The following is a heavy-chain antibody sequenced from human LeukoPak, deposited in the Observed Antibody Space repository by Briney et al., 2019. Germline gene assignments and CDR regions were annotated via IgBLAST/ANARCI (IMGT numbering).Heavy chain of an antibody. Sequence: ETSETLSLTCTVSGGSISSSSYYWSWIRQPGGKGLEWIGRIYTSGSTNYNPSLKSRVTMSVDTSKNQFSLKLSSVTAADTAVYYCARLSSSWYSPYNWFDPWGQGTLVTVSS. CDR3: ARLSSSWYSPYNWFDP. CDR1: GGSISSSSYY. CDR2: IYTSGST. J-gene: IGHJ5*02. V-gene: IGHV4-61*02. D-gene: IGHD6-13*01.